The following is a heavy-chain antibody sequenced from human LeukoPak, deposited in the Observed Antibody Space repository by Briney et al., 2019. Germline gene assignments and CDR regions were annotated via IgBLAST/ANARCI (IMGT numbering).Heavy chain of an antibody. CDR3: ARSDYGDYGLFDY. CDR1: GYTFTSYG. V-gene: IGHV1-2*02. Sequence: ASVKVSCKASGYTFTSYGISWVRQAPGQGLEWMGWINPNSGGTNYAQKFQGRVTMTRDTSISTAYMELSRLRSDDTAVYYCARSDYGDYGLFDYWGQGTLVTVSS. J-gene: IGHJ4*02. CDR2: INPNSGGT. D-gene: IGHD4-17*01.